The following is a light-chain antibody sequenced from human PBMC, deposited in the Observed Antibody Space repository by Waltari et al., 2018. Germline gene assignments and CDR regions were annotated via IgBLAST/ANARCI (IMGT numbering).Light chain of an antibody. CDR3: AAWDDSLSGPV. CDR1: TSHIGGNY. CDR2: RND. V-gene: IGLV1-47*01. J-gene: IGLJ2*01. Sequence: QSALTQPPSASGAPGQRVPISCSGSTSHIGGNYVYWYQQLPGAAPKLLIYRNDQRPSGVPDRFPGSKSGTSASLTISGLRSEDEADYFCAAWDDSLSGPVFGGGTKLAVL.